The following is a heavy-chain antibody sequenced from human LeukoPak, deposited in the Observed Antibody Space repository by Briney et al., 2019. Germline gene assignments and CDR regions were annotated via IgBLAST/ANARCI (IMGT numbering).Heavy chain of an antibody. CDR2: ISSSGSTI. V-gene: IGHV3-11*04. J-gene: IGHJ6*03. D-gene: IGHD2-15*01. CDR1: GFTVSRNH. Sequence: GESLRLSCAASGFTVSRNHMSWVRQAPGKGLEWVSYISSSGSTIYYADSVKGRFTISRDNAKNSLYLQMNSLRAEDTAVYYCARGVVAAYRYYYYYHMDVWGKGTTVTVSS. CDR3: ARGVVAAYRYYYYYHMDV.